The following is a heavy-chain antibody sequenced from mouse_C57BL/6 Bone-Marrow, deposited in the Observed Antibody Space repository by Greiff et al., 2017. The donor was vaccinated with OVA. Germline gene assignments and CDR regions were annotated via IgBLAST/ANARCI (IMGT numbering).Heavy chain of an antibody. CDR2: ISYDGSN. CDR3: ARAYYYGSSYVDFDV. Sequence: VQLKESGPGLVKPSQSLSLTCSVTGYSITSGYYWNWIRQFPGNKLEWMGYISYDGSNNYNPSLKNRISITRDTSKNQFFLKLNSVTTEDTATYYCARAYYYGSSYVDFDVWGTGTTVTVSS. CDR1: GYSITSGYY. V-gene: IGHV3-6*01. J-gene: IGHJ1*03. D-gene: IGHD1-1*01.